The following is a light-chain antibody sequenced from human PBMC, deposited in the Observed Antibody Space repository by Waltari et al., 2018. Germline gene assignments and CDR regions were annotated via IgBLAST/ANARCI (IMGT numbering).Light chain of an antibody. CDR3: QQYGTAPRT. CDR1: PRVSGTY. Sequence: EVVLTQSPVTLSLSPAERATLSCRASPRVSGTYLVWYQQKAGQAPRLLIFGASIRATAVADRFSGRGSGTDFTLTIDGLEPEDSAVYYCQQYGTAPRTFGQGTKVEIK. CDR2: GAS. V-gene: IGKV3-20*01. J-gene: IGKJ1*01.